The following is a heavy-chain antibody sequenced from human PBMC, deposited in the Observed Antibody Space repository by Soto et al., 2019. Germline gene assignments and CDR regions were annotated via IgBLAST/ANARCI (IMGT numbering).Heavy chain of an antibody. CDR1: GYTFTSYD. V-gene: IGHV1-8*01. CDR2: MNPNSGNT. D-gene: IGHD3-22*01. CDR3: ARGHSSYYDSSGYYPLNY. J-gene: IGHJ4*02. Sequence: QVPLVQSGAEVKKPGASVKVSCKASGYTFTSYDINWVRQATGQGLEWMGWMNPNSGNTGYVQKFQGRVTMTRNTSISTAYMELSSLRSEDTAVYYCARGHSSYYDSSGYYPLNYWGQGTLVTVSS.